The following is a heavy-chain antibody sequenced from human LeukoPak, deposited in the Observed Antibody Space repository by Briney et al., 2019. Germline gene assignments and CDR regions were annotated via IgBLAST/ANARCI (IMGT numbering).Heavy chain of an antibody. CDR2: IKQDESET. Sequence: GGSLRLSCEGSGFSFSSYWMTWVRQSPGKGPEWVANIKQDESETYTVDSVKGRFTISRDNAKNSVYLHMNSLRAEDTALYYCAGLSAYYYGSFFYYYMDVWGKGTTVTVSS. CDR3: AGLSAYYYGSFFYYYMDV. V-gene: IGHV3-7*01. J-gene: IGHJ6*03. D-gene: IGHD3-10*01. CDR1: GFSFSSYW.